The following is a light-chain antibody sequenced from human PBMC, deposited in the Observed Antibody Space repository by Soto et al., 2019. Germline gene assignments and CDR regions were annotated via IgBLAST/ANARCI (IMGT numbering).Light chain of an antibody. V-gene: IGKV4-1*01. CDR3: QQFYGTPFP. J-gene: IGKJ3*01. Sequence: DVVMTQSPVSLAVSLGETATINCKSSQNLFSSFNNKNFLAWYQQRPGQPPKLLISWGSARQSGVPDRFSGGGSRTDFTLPLGNLQPEDVAVYYFQQFYGTPFPFGPGTKVDVK. CDR2: WGS. CDR1: QNLFSSFNNKNF.